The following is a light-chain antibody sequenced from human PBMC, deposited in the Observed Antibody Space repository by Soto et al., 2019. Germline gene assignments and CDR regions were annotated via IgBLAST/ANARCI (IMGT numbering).Light chain of an antibody. CDR2: KAS. V-gene: IGKV1-5*03. CDR1: QTISSW. Sequence: DIQMTQSPSTLSASVGDRVTITCRASQTISSWLAWYQQKPGKAPKLLIFKASTLESGVPSRFSGSGSGTEFTLTISSLQPDDFATYYCQQYNYYFTFGPGTKVDIK. CDR3: QQYNYYFT. J-gene: IGKJ3*01.